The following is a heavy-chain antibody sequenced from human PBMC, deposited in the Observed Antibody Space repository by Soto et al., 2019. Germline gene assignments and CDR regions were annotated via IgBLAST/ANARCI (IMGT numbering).Heavy chain of an antibody. CDR2: IYYSGST. D-gene: IGHD3-3*01. J-gene: IGHJ5*02. CDR1: GGFISSYY. Sequence: SVTLSLTCTVAGGFISSYYWTWIRHPPGKGQEWIGHIYYSGSTKYNPSLESRVTISVDMSTNKVSLKLSSVTAADAAVYYCARVFYDFWSGYPTRGRFDPWGQGTLVTVSS. CDR3: ARVFYDFWSGYPTRGRFDP. V-gene: IGHV4-59*08.